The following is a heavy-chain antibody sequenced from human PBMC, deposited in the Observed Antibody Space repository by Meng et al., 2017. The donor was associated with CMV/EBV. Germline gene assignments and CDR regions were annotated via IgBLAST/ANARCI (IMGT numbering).Heavy chain of an antibody. CDR2: IYSGGSST. CDR3: AKPSTRDGYNYDY. V-gene: IGHV3-23*03. Sequence: GESLKISCAASGFTFRSYAMSWVRQAPGKGLEWVSVIYSGGSSTYYADSVKGRFTISRDNSKNTLYLQMNSLRAEDTAVYYCAKPSTRDGYNYDYWGQGTLVTVSS. CDR1: GFTFRSYA. D-gene: IGHD5-24*01. J-gene: IGHJ4*02.